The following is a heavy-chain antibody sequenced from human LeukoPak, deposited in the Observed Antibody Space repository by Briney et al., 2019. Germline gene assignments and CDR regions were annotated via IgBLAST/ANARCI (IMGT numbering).Heavy chain of an antibody. D-gene: IGHD3-3*01. V-gene: IGHV1-8*03. CDR1: GYTFTRYD. CDR2: MNPNSGNT. CDR3: ARAYYDFWSGYYPHPYYYYMDV. Sequence: ASVKVSCKASGYTFTRYDINWVRQATGQGLEWMGWMNPNSGNTGYAQKFQGRVTITRNTSISAAYMELSSLRSEDTAVYYCARAYYDFWSGYYPHPYYYYMDVWGKGTTVTVSS. J-gene: IGHJ6*03.